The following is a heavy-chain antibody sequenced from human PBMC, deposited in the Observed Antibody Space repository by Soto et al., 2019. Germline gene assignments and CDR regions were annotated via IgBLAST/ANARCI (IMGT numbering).Heavy chain of an antibody. Sequence: EVQLVESGGGLVQPGESLKLSCAASGFTLSGSAVHWVRQASGKGLEWVGRIRSKTHNYATDYIASVKGRFTMSRDDSNNTAYLQMNGLKTDDTAVYYCTRNGGSYSFGYWGQGTLVTVSS. V-gene: IGHV3-73*02. CDR2: IRSKTHNYAT. CDR1: GFTLSGSA. D-gene: IGHD1-26*01. J-gene: IGHJ4*02. CDR3: TRNGGSYSFGY.